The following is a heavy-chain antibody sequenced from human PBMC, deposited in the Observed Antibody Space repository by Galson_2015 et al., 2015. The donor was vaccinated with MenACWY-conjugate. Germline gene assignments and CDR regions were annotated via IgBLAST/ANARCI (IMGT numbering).Heavy chain of an antibody. CDR2: ISHNGASI. Sequence: SLRLSCAASGFSVSSYALHWVRQAPGKGLEFVSAISHNGASIYYADSVKGRFTISRDNSKSTLHLQMSSLKAEDTAVYYCVGYYDGSRYDDDYWRQGTLVTVSS. CDR3: VGYYDGSRYDDDY. J-gene: IGHJ4*02. V-gene: IGHV3-64D*06. CDR1: GFSVSSYA. D-gene: IGHD3-22*01.